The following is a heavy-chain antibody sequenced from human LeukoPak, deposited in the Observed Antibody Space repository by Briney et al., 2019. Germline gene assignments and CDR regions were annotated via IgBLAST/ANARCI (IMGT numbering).Heavy chain of an antibody. J-gene: IGHJ6*02. D-gene: IGHD6-13*01. V-gene: IGHV1-8*01. CDR1: GYTFTSYD. CDR2: MNPNSGNT. CDR3: ARGGYSSSWYRGGYYYYGMDV. Sequence: VASVKVSCKASGYTFTSYDINWVRQATGQGLEWMGWMNPNSGNTGYAQKFQGRVTMTRNTSISTAYMGLSSLRSEDTAVYYCARGGYSSSWYRGGYYYYGMDVWGQGTTVTVSS.